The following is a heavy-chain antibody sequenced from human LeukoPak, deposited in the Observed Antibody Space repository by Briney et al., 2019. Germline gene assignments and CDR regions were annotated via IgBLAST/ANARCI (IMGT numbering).Heavy chain of an antibody. V-gene: IGHV4-39*01. J-gene: IGHJ4*02. CDR3: ARHRGYNQRPPDY. D-gene: IGHD5-24*01. Sequence: SETLSLTCTVSGGSISSTTYYWGWIRQPPGKGLEWIGSIYYSGNTYYNPSLKSRVTISVDTSKNQFSLKLSSVTATNTAVYYCARHRGYNQRPPDYWGQGTLVTVSS. CDR2: IYYSGNT. CDR1: GGSISSTTYY.